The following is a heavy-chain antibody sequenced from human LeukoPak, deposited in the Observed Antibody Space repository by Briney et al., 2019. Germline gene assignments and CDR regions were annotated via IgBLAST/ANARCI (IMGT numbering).Heavy chain of an antibody. CDR3: AKVRWGSDNALDS. Sequence: GRSLRLSCAASGFTFSSYGMYWVRQAPGKGLEWLAVISHDGSNKYYADSVKGRITISRDNSMNTLYLQMNSLRAEDTAVYYCAKVRWGSDNALDSWGQGTLVTGSS. CDR2: ISHDGSNK. CDR1: GFTFSSYG. V-gene: IGHV3-30*18. D-gene: IGHD3-16*01. J-gene: IGHJ4*02.